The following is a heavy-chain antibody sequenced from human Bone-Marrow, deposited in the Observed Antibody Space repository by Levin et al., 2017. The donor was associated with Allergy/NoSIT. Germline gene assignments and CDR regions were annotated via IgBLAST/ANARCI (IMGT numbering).Heavy chain of an antibody. Sequence: SETLSLTCAVDGGSFSGYYCNWIRQPPGKGLEWIGEIDHSGSTNYNPSLKSRLTMSVDTSKNLFSLRLNSVTAADTAVYYCARARIGDLFDYWGQGTLVTVSS. CDR3: ARARIGDLFDY. CDR2: IDHSGST. J-gene: IGHJ4*02. CDR1: GGSFSGYY. V-gene: IGHV4-34*01.